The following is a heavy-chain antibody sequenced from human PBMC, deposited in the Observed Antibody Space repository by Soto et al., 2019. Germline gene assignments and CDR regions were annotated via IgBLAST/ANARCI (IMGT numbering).Heavy chain of an antibody. Sequence: EVQLVESGGVVVQPGGSLRLSCAASGFTFDDYTMHWVRQAPGKGLEWVSLISWDGGSTYYADSVKGRFTISRDNSKNSLYLQMNSLRTEDTALYYCAKDGKGGSSWYDYYYYYGMDVWGQGTTVTVSS. J-gene: IGHJ6*02. CDR1: GFTFDDYT. D-gene: IGHD6-13*01. CDR2: ISWDGGST. V-gene: IGHV3-43*01. CDR3: AKDGKGGSSWYDYYYYYGMDV.